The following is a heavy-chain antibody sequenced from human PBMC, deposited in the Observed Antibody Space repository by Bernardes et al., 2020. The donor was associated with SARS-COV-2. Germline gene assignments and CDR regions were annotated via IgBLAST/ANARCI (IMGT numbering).Heavy chain of an antibody. Sequence: GGSLRLSCAASGFTFSSYAMHWVRQAPGKGLEWVAVISYDGSNKYHAGSVKGRFTISRDNSKNTLYLQMNSLRAEDTAVYYCARDGGGLIDYWGQGTLVTVSS. J-gene: IGHJ4*02. CDR2: ISYDGSNK. D-gene: IGHD3-10*01. CDR1: GFTFSSYA. CDR3: ARDGGGLIDY. V-gene: IGHV3-30-3*01.